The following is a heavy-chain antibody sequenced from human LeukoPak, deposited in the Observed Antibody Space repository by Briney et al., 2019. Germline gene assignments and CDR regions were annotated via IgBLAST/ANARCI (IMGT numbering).Heavy chain of an antibody. V-gene: IGHV3-64*01. D-gene: IGHD1-26*01. J-gene: IGHJ4*02. Sequence: GGSLRLSCAASGFTFSSYAMHWGRQAPGKGLEYVSAISSNGGSTYYANSVKGRFTISRDNSKNTLYLQMGSLRAEDMAVYYCASGSHSGSYGPFDYWGQGTLVTVSS. CDR2: ISSNGGST. CDR1: GFTFSSYA. CDR3: ASGSHSGSYGPFDY.